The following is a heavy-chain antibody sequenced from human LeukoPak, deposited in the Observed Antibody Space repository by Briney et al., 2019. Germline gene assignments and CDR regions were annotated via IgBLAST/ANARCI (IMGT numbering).Heavy chain of an antibody. J-gene: IGHJ4*02. CDR1: GFTISDYA. CDR3: AKDSVYYFSSSGSPYYFDK. V-gene: IGHV3-30*02. D-gene: IGHD3-22*01. Sequence: GGSLRLSCAAFGFTISDYAMHWLREAQGQGLEGVAFIGYDGNNKYYVLSLKGRFAISRYKSTNTLYLQMNSLRPEDTAVYYCAKDSVYYFSSSGSPYYFDKWGQGTLVTVSS. CDR2: IGYDGNNK.